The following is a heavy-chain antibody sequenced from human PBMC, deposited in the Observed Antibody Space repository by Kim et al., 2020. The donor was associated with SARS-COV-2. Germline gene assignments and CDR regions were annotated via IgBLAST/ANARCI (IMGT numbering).Heavy chain of an antibody. D-gene: IGHD2-2*01. CDR1: GFTFDDYT. CDR3: AKGRYCSSTSCYGLPGIDY. V-gene: IGHV3-43*01. J-gene: IGHJ4*02. CDR2: ISWDGGST. Sequence: GGSLRLSCAASGFTFDDYTMHWVRQAPGKGLEWVPLISWDGGSTYYADSVKGRFTISRDNSKNSLYLQMNSLRTEDTALYYCAKGRYCSSTSCYGLPGIDYWGQGTLVTVSS.